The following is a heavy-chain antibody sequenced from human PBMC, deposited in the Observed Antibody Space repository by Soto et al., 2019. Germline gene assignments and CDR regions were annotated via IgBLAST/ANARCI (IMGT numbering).Heavy chain of an antibody. CDR2: ISTGRSTM. CDR1: GFTFSSFS. CDR3: ARKGAFDY. J-gene: IGHJ4*02. V-gene: IGHV3-48*02. Sequence: EVQLVESGGGLVQPGGSLSLSCAASGFTFSSFSMNWVRQAPGKGLEWVSYISTGRSTMYYADSVKGRFTISRDDAKNSLYLQMNSLRDEDTAVYYCARKGAFDYWGQGTLVTVSS.